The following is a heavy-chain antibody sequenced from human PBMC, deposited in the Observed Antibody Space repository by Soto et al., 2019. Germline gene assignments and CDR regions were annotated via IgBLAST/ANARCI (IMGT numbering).Heavy chain of an antibody. Sequence: EVQLVESGGGLVQPGGSLRLSCAASGFTFSSYWMHWVRQAPGKGLVWVSRIYTDGSRTSYADSVKGRFTISRDNAKNTLYLQMNRLRAEATAVYYCAIGAGGYYYMDVWGKGTTVTVSS. CDR1: GFTFSSYW. D-gene: IGHD3-10*01. V-gene: IGHV3-74*01. CDR2: IYTDGSRT. CDR3: AIGAGGYYYMDV. J-gene: IGHJ6*03.